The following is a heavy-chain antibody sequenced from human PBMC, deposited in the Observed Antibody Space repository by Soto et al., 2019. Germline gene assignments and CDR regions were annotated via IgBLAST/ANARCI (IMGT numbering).Heavy chain of an antibody. V-gene: IGHV1-8*01. D-gene: IGHD3-10*01. CDR3: ARVASGCHSDY. Sequence: QVQLVQSGAEVKMPGASVKVSCKASGYTFSTNDINWVRQATGQGLEWMGWMSPNSGSTAYAQKFQDRVTLTRETSISTAYMELSSLSSEDTAVYYCARVASGCHSDYWGQGNLVTVSS. CDR2: MSPNSGST. J-gene: IGHJ4*02. CDR1: GYTFSTND.